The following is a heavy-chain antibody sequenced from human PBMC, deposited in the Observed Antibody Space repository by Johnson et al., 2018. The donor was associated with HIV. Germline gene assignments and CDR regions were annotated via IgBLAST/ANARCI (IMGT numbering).Heavy chain of an antibody. J-gene: IGHJ3*01. CDR2: ISYDGSNK. Sequence: QVQLVESGGGVVQPGKSLRLSCAASGFTFSIYTMHWVRQAPGKGLEWVAVISYDGSNKYYADSVKGRFTISRDNSKHTLSLQMNSLRAEDTAVYYCAKGTEWFLVHYAFDVWGQGTMVTVSS. V-gene: IGHV3-30*04. CDR3: AKGTEWFLVHYAFDV. D-gene: IGHD3-3*01. CDR1: GFTFSIYT.